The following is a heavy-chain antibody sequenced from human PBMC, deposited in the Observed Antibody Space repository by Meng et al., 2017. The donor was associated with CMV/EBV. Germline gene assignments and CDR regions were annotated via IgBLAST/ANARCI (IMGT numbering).Heavy chain of an antibody. CDR3: ARDLLGSGVWRFSNAFDI. Sequence: ASVKVSCKASGYTFTSYGISWVRQAPGQGLEWMGWISAYNGNTNYAQKLQGRVTMTTDTSTSTAYMELSSLRSEDTAVYYCARDLLGSGVWRFSNAFDIWGQGTMVTVSS. CDR2: ISAYNGNT. J-gene: IGHJ3*02. D-gene: IGHD3-10*01. CDR1: GYTFTSYG. V-gene: IGHV1-18*01.